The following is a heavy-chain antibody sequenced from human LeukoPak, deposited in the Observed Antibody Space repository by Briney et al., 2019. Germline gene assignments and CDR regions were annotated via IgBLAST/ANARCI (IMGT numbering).Heavy chain of an antibody. V-gene: IGHV3-53*01. D-gene: IGHD6-19*01. CDR3: ARAPSGWSDYWYFDL. CDR1: GFTVSSNY. Sequence: GGSLRLSCAASGFTVSSNYMNWVRQAPGKGLEWVSLIYSGGVTYYADSVKGRFIISRDNSKNTLFLQMNSLRAEDTAVYYCARAPSGWSDYWYFDLWGRGTLVTVSS. CDR2: IYSGGVT. J-gene: IGHJ2*01.